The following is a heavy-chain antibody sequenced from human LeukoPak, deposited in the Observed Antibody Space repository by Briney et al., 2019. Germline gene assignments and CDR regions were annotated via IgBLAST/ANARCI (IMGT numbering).Heavy chain of an antibody. CDR3: AKDSVAGVGAAAGDFDY. Sequence: GGSLRLSCAASGFTFSSYSMNWVRQAPGKGLEWVSLISWDGGSTYYADSVKGRFTISRDNSKNSLYLQMNSLRAEDTALYYCAKDSVAGVGAAAGDFDYWGQGTLVTVSS. CDR2: ISWDGGST. D-gene: IGHD6-13*01. J-gene: IGHJ4*02. V-gene: IGHV3-43D*03. CDR1: GFTFSSYS.